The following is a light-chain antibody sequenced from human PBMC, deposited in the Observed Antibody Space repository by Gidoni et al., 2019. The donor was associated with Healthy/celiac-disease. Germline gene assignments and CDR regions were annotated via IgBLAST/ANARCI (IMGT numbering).Light chain of an antibody. Sequence: SSELTQDPAVSVALGQTVRLTGQGDSLRSYYASWYQQKPGQAPLLVIYDKNTRPSGIPVRFSGSSSGNSASLTITGSQAEDDAYFYCYSRDSTGYHLVFGGGTKLTVL. CDR1: SLRSYY. CDR2: DKN. V-gene: IGLV3-19*01. CDR3: YSRDSTGYHLV. J-gene: IGLJ2*01.